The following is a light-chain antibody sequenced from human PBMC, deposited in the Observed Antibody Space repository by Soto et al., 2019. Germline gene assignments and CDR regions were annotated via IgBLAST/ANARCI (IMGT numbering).Light chain of an antibody. CDR3: PQYGSSPHDS. V-gene: IGKV3-20*01. Sequence: ELVLTQSPGTLSFSPGERATLSCRASQSITSSYLALYQQKPDQPPRLLIYGASTRATCIPDRFSGSESGTEFALTISSVEPEDFAVYYCPQYGSSPHDSFGQRTK. J-gene: IGKJ2*01. CDR2: GAS. CDR1: QSITSSY.